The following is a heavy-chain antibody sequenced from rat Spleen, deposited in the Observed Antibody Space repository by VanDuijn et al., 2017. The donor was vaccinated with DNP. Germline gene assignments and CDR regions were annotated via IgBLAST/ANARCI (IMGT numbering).Heavy chain of an antibody. CDR1: GFTFSDYY. CDR2: ISYEGSST. Sequence: EVQLVESGGGLVQPGRSLKLSCAASGFTFSDYYMAWVRQVPKKGLEWVASISYEGSSTDYGDSVKGRFTISRDNAKSTLYLQMNSLRSEDTATYYCARHRYNLDYWGQGVMVTVSS. J-gene: IGHJ2*01. CDR3: ARHRYNLDY. V-gene: IGHV5-22*01. D-gene: IGHD1-5*01.